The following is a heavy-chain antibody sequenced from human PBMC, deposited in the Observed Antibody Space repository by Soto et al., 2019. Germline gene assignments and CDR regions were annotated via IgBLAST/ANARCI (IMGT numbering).Heavy chain of an antibody. CDR1: GFTFNNYW. J-gene: IGHJ4*02. D-gene: IGHD6-13*01. V-gene: IGHV3-74*01. CDR3: ANRPQTLAAAGFDY. Sequence: GGSRRLSCAASGFTFNNYWMHWVRQAPGKGLVWVSHINSDGSDTSYVDSVKGRFTISRDNSKNTLYLQMNSLRAEDTAVYYCANRPQTLAAAGFDYWGQGTLVTVSS. CDR2: INSDGSDT.